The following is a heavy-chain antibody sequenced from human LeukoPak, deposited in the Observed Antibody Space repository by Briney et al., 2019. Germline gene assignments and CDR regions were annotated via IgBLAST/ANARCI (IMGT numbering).Heavy chain of an antibody. CDR3: ARDLGYCSSTSCYYWYFDL. CDR1: GGSISSGGYY. V-gene: IGHV4-30-2*01. Sequence: SQTLSLTCTVSGGSISSGGYYWSWIRQPPGKGLEWIGYTYHSGSTYYNPSLKSRVTISVDRSKNQFSLKLSSVTAADTAVYYCARDLGYCSSTSCYYWYFDLWGRGTLVTVSS. D-gene: IGHD2-2*01. J-gene: IGHJ2*01. CDR2: TYHSGST.